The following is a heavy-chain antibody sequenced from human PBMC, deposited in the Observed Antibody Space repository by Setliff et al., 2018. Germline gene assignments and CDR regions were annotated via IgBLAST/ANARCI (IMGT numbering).Heavy chain of an antibody. Sequence: GGSLRLSCAASGFTFSIYWMHWVRQVPGKGLEWVSRINIDGRSINYADSVRGRFTISRDNAKNTVYLQMNSLGGDDTAVYHCARDLVGATADLWGRGTLVTVS. CDR1: GFTFSIYW. V-gene: IGHV3-74*01. D-gene: IGHD1-26*01. J-gene: IGHJ5*02. CDR3: ARDLVGATADL. CDR2: INIDGRSI.